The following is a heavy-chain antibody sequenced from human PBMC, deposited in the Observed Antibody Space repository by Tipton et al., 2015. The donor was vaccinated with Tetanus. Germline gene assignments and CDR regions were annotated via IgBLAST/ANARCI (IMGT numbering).Heavy chain of an antibody. V-gene: IGHV1-24*01. Sequence: QSGPEVKKPGASVKVSCKVSGYTLTELSMHWVRQAPGKGLEWMGGFDPEDGETIYAQKFQGTVTMTEDTSTDTAYRELSSLRSEATAVYYCAACAGVGPPFYAFDIWGQGTMVTVSS. D-gene: IGHD3-3*01. CDR1: GYTLTELS. J-gene: IGHJ3*02. CDR2: FDPEDGET. CDR3: AACAGVGPPFYAFDI.